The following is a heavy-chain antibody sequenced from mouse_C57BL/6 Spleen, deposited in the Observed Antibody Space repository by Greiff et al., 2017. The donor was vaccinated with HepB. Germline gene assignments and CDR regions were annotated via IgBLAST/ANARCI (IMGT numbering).Heavy chain of an antibody. CDR3: ARTTGVATDWFAY. CDR1: GFNIKNTY. CDR2: IDPANGNT. J-gene: IGHJ3*01. D-gene: IGHD1-1*01. Sequence: EVQLQQSVAELVRPGASVKLSCTASGFNIKNTYMHWVKQRPEQGLEWIGRIDPANGNTKYAPKFQGTSTITADTSSNTAYLQLSSLTSEDTAIYYCARTTGVATDWFAYWGQGTLVTVSA. V-gene: IGHV14-3*01.